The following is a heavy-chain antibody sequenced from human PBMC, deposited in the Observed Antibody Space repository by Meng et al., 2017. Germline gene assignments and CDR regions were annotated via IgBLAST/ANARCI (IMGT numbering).Heavy chain of an antibody. CDR2: ISYDGSNK. CDR1: GFTFSSYA. CDR3: ARGHIVVVTAILGY. V-gene: IGHV3-30*01. J-gene: IGHJ4*02. D-gene: IGHD2-21*02. Sequence: GESLKISCAASGFTFSSYAMHWVRQAPGKGLEWVAVISYDGSNKYYADSVKGRFTISRDNSKNTLYLQMNSLRAEDTAVYYCARGHIVVVTAILGYWGQGTLVTVSS.